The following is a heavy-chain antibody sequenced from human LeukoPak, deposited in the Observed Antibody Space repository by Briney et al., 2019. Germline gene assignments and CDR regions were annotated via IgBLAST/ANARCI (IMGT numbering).Heavy chain of an antibody. Sequence: SETLSLTCTVSDGSITETTYFWGWIRQPPGKGLEWIGSIYYRGNTYYNPSLKSRVTLFVDTSKNQFSLKLTSVTAADTAIYYCARRKVAAEIDFWGQGTLVTVSS. V-gene: IGHV4-39*01. J-gene: IGHJ4*02. D-gene: IGHD6-13*01. CDR2: IYYRGNT. CDR3: ARRKVAAEIDF. CDR1: DGSITETTYF.